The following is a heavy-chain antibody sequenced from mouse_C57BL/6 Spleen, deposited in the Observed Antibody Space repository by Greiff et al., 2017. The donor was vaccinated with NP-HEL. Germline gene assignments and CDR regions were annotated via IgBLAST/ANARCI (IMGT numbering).Heavy chain of an antibody. CDR3: AREGSYDYDDPWFAY. V-gene: IGHV1-18*01. CDR1: GYTFTDYN. CDR2: INPNNGGT. D-gene: IGHD2-4*01. Sequence: EVQLQQSGPELVKPGASVKIPCKASGYTFTDYNMDWVKQSHGKSLEWIGDINPNNGGTIYNQKFKGKATLTVDKSSSTAYMELRSLTSEDTAVYYCAREGSYDYDDPWFAYWGQGTLVTVSA. J-gene: IGHJ3*01.